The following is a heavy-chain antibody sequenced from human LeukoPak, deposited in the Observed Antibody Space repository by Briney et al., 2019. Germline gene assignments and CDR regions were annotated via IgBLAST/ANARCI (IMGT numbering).Heavy chain of an antibody. CDR1: GGSFSGYY. D-gene: IGHD3-10*01. J-gene: IGHJ4*02. CDR3: ARGYGSGTDY. Sequence: SEILSLTCAVYGGSFSGYYWSWIRQPPGKGLEWIGEINHSGSTNYNPSLKSRVTISVDTSKNQFSLKLSSVTAADTAVYYCARGYGSGTDYWGQGTLVTVSS. V-gene: IGHV4-34*01. CDR2: INHSGST.